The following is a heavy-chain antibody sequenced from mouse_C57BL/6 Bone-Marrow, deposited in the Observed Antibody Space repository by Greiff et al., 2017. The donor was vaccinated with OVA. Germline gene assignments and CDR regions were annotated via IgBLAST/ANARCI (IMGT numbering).Heavy chain of an antibody. CDR1: GFNIKDDY. V-gene: IGHV14-4*01. D-gene: IGHD1-2*01. CDR3: TTAISDY. CDR2: IDPENGDT. J-gene: IGHJ2*01. Sequence: VQLQQSGAELVRPGASVKLSCTASGFNIKDDYMHWVKQRPEQGLEWIGWIDPENGDTENASKFQGKATITADTSSNTAYLQLSSLTSEDTAVYYCTTAISDYWGQGTTLTVSS.